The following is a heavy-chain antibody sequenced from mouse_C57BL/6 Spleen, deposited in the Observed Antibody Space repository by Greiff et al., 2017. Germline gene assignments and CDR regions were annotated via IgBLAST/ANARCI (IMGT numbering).Heavy chain of an antibody. V-gene: IGHV1-42*01. J-gene: IGHJ4*01. CDR2: INPSTGGT. CDR1: GYSFTGYY. D-gene: IGHD1-1*01. CDR3: ARGDTTVVANYAMDY. Sequence: VHVKQSGPELVKPGASVKISCKASGYSFTGYYMNWVKQSPEKSLEWIGEINPSTGGTTYNQKFKAKATLTVDKSSSTAYMQLKSLTSEDSAVYYCARGDTTVVANYAMDYWGQGTSVTVSS.